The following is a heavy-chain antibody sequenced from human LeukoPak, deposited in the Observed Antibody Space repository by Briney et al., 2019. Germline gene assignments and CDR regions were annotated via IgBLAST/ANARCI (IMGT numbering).Heavy chain of an antibody. J-gene: IGHJ4*02. V-gene: IGHV1-69*06. CDR3: ASTIFGVGLRGYFDY. CDR1: GGTFSSYA. CDR2: IIPIFGTA. Sequence: GASVKVSCKASGGTFSSYAISWVRQAPGQGLEWMGGIIPIFGTANYAQKFQGRVTITADKSTSTAYMELSSLRSEDTAVYYCASTIFGVGLRGYFDYWGQGTLVTVSS. D-gene: IGHD3-3*01.